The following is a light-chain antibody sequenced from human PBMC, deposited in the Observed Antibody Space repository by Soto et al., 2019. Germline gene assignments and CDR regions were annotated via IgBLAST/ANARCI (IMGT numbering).Light chain of an antibody. J-gene: IGKJ4*02. CDR3: QQYNSYAT. CDR2: KAS. CDR1: QSISSW. Sequence: IQLTQSPSFLSASVGDRVTITCRASQSISSWLAWYQQKPGKAPKLLIYKASILQSGVPSRCSGSGSGTEFPLTISSLQPDDFANYYCQQYNSYATFGGGTKVDIK. V-gene: IGKV1-5*03.